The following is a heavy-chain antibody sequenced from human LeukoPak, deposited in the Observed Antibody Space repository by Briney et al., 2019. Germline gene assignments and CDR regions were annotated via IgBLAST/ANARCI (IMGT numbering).Heavy chain of an antibody. Sequence: ASVKVSCKASGYTFTSYGISGVRQAPGQGLEWMGWISAYNGNTNYAQKLQGRVTMTTDTSTSTAYMELRSLRSDDTAVYYCARGTRYCSSTSCYGGDYWGQGTLVTVSS. CDR3: ARGTRYCSSTSCYGGDY. J-gene: IGHJ4*02. D-gene: IGHD2-2*01. CDR1: GYTFTSYG. V-gene: IGHV1-18*01. CDR2: ISAYNGNT.